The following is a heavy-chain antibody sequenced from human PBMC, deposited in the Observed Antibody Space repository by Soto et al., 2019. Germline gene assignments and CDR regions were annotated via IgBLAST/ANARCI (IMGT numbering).Heavy chain of an antibody. J-gene: IGHJ6*02. V-gene: IGHV5-51*01. D-gene: IGHD2-2*01. CDR2: IYPGDSDT. CDR1: GYSFTSYW. Sequence: PGESLKISCNGSGYSFTSYWIGWVRQMPGKGLEWMGIIYPGDSDTRYSPSFQGQVTISADKSISTAYLQWSSLKASDTAMYYCARHIAAGDIVVVPGAAPTRGMDVWGQGTTVTVSS. CDR3: ARHIAAGDIVVVPGAAPTRGMDV.